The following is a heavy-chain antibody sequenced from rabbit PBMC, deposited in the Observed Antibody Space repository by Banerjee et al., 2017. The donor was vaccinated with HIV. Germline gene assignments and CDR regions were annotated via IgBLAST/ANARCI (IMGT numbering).Heavy chain of an antibody. CDR1: GFSFSSSYW. CDR2: IYAGSSDST. J-gene: IGHJ4*01. V-gene: IGHV1S45*01. Sequence: QEQLEESGGDLVKPEGSLTLTCTASGFSFSSSYWICWVRQAPGKGLEWIACIYAGSSDSTYYASWAKGRFTISKTSSTTVTLQMTSLTAADTATYFCARAYVTTSAEYNLWGPGTLVTV. CDR3: ARAYVTTSAEYNL. D-gene: IGHD1-1*01.